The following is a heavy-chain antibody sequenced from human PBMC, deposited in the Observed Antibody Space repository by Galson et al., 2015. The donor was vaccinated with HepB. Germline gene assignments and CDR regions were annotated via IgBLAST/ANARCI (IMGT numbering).Heavy chain of an antibody. J-gene: IGHJ2*01. CDR3: VRDFWSTSGNKYNYWYFDL. CDR1: GFDFSDRY. D-gene: IGHD3-3*01. Sequence: SLRLSCAASGFDFSDRYMNWVRQAPGKGLEWISYISFSGTYTNYADSVRGRFTISRDNAKNSLYLEMNSLRADDTAVYYCVRDFWSTSGNKYNYWYFDLWGRGTLVTLSS. CDR2: ISFSGTYT. V-gene: IGHV3-11*06.